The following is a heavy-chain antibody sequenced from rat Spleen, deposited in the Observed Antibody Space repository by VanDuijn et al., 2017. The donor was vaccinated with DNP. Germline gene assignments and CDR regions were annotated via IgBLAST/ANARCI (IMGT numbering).Heavy chain of an antibody. CDR2: IIFNGPNT. CDR3: VRWNSGHFDY. V-gene: IGHV5-7*01. D-gene: IGHD4-3*01. J-gene: IGHJ2*01. CDR1: GFTFSDHN. Sequence: EVQLVESGGGLVQSGRSLKLSCAASGFTFSDHNMAWVRQAPKKGLEWVATIIFNGPNTFYRDSVKGRFTISRDNTKSTLYLQMDSLTSEDTATYYCVRWNSGHFDYWGQGVMVTVSS.